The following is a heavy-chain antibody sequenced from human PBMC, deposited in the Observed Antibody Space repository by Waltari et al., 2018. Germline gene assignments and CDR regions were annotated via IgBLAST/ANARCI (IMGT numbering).Heavy chain of an antibody. J-gene: IGHJ4*02. D-gene: IGHD1-26*01. CDR1: GFTFSSYA. Sequence: QVQLVESGGGVVQPGRSLRLSCAASGFTFSSYAMPWVRQAPGKGLEWVAVISYDGSNKYYADSVKGRFTISRDNSKNTLYLQMNSLRAEDTAVYYCARTPVGGSYARVDYWGQGTLVTVSS. CDR2: ISYDGSNK. CDR3: ARTPVGGSYARVDY. V-gene: IGHV3-30-3*01.